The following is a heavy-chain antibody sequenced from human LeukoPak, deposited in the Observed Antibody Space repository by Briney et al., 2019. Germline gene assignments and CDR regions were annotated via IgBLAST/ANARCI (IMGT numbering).Heavy chain of an antibody. V-gene: IGHV1-2*02. CDR2: INPNSGGT. CDR1: GYTFTVYY. CDR3: ARDLLGYRFSYYGMDV. D-gene: IGHD5-18*01. Sequence: ASVKVSCKASGYTFTVYYMHWVRQAPGQGLEWMGWINPNSGGTNYAQKFQGRVTMTRDTSISTAYMELSRLRSDDTAVYYCARDLLGYRFSYYGMDVRGPGTTVTVSS. J-gene: IGHJ6*02.